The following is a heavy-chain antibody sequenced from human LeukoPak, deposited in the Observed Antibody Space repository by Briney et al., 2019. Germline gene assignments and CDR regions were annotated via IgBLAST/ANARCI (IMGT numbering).Heavy chain of an antibody. Sequence: APVKVSCKASGYTFTSYYMHWVRQAPGQGLEWMGIINPSGGSTSYAQKFQGRVTMTRDTSTSTVYMELSSLRSEDTAVYYCARDLATVVVPAAIWDYYYYGMDVWGQGTTVTVSS. V-gene: IGHV1-46*01. CDR3: ARDLATVVVPAAIWDYYYYGMDV. J-gene: IGHJ6*02. D-gene: IGHD2-2*01. CDR2: INPSGGST. CDR1: GYTFTSYY.